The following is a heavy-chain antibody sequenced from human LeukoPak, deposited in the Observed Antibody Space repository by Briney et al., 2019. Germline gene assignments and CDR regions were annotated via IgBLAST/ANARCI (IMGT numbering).Heavy chain of an antibody. V-gene: IGHV1-8*01. CDR3: AREAINGVWVDL. D-gene: IGHD2-8*01. J-gene: IGHJ5*01. CDR1: GYTFTSYD. CDR2: MNPNSGNT. Sequence: GASVKVSCKASGYTFTSYDINWVRQATGQGLEWMGWMNPNSGNTGYAQKFQGRVTMTRNTSISTAYMELSSLRSEDTAGYYCAREAINGVWVDLWGQGTLVTVSS.